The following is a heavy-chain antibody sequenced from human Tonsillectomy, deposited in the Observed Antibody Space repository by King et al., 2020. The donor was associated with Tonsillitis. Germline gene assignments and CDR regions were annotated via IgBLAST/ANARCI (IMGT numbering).Heavy chain of an antibody. Sequence: VQLVESGGGVVQPGRSLRLSCAASGFTFSNYAMHSVRQSPGKGLEWVALISYDGSNKYYADSVKGRFTISRDNSKNTLYLQMNSLRAEDTAVYYCARGAMYYYDSSGYPFDYWGQGTLVTVSS. J-gene: IGHJ4*02. D-gene: IGHD3-22*01. CDR2: ISYDGSNK. V-gene: IGHV3-30*04. CDR1: GFTFSNYA. CDR3: ARGAMYYYDSSGYPFDY.